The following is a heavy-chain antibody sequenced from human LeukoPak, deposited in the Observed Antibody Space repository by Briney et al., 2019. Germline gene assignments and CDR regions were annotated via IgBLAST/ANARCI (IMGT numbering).Heavy chain of an antibody. Sequence: SETLSLTCAVYGGSFSGYYWSWIRQPPGKGLEWIGEINHSESTNYNPSLKSRVTISVDTSKNQFSLKLSSVTAADTAVYYCARRNGYSSSWFLRGYYFDYWGQGTLVTVSS. CDR2: INHSEST. J-gene: IGHJ4*02. CDR1: GGSFSGYY. CDR3: ARRNGYSSSWFLRGYYFDY. V-gene: IGHV4-34*01. D-gene: IGHD6-13*01.